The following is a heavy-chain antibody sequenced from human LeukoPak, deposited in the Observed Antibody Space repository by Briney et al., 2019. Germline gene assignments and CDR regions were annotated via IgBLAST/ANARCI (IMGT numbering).Heavy chain of an antibody. D-gene: IGHD2-15*01. J-gene: IGHJ4*02. Sequence: GELLLFSRTACGSSFTCWWISFGRQMPEKGLEWLGRINASGSYTNYSPSFQGHVTISADRSTSTAYLQWSSLKASDTAMYYCATTPEIYCSGSRCPPPIDYWGQGTLVTVSS. CDR2: INASGSYT. V-gene: IGHV5-10-1*01. CDR3: ATTPEIYCSGSRCPPPIDY. CDR1: GSSFTCWW.